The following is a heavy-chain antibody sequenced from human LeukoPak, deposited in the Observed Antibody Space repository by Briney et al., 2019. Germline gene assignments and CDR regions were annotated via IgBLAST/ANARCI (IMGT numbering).Heavy chain of an antibody. Sequence: SGTLSLTCGVSDGSISNTNWWSWVRQPPGQGLEWIGEISLTGLTHYNPSLESRVTVSLDKSKNQLSLNLTSVTAADTAVYYCSRENGAFSPFGYWGQGTLVTVSS. CDR1: DGSISNTNW. J-gene: IGHJ4*02. CDR2: ISLTGLT. CDR3: SRENGAFSPFGY. V-gene: IGHV4-4*02. D-gene: IGHD2-8*01.